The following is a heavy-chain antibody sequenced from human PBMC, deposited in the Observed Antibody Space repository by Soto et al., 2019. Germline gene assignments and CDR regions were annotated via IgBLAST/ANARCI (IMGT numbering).Heavy chain of an antibody. D-gene: IGHD1-1*01. CDR3: AKSVYNWNDGVFDY. CDR2: ISYDGINK. V-gene: IGHV3-30*18. Sequence: QVQLVESGGGVVQPGRSLRLSCAASGFIVSSYGMHWVRQAPGKGLEWVAVISYDGINKYYSDSVKGRFTISRDNSKNTLYLQMHSLRAADTAVYYCAKSVYNWNDGVFDYWGQGTLVTVSS. CDR1: GFIVSSYG. J-gene: IGHJ4*02.